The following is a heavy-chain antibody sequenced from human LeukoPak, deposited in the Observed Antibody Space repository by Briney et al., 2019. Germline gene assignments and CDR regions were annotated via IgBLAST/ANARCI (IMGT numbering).Heavy chain of an antibody. CDR1: GFTFSNYA. CDR2: ISYEGSNK. J-gene: IGHJ4*02. CDR3: ARGGFGGYVIDY. Sequence: PGGPLRLSCAASGFTFSNYAIHWVRRAPGKGLAGVAIISYEGSNKYYADSVKGRFTISRDDSKNTLYLQMHSLGSEDTAVYYCARGGFGGYVIDYWGRGTLAIVPS. V-gene: IGHV3-30-3*01. D-gene: IGHD5-12*01.